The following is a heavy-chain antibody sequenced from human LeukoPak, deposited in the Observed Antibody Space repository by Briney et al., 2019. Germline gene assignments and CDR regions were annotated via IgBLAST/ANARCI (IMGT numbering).Heavy chain of an antibody. CDR1: GFTFSSYT. D-gene: IGHD3-10*01. Sequence: GGSLRLSCAASGFTFSSYTMNWVRQAPGKGLEWVSSISSSSTYINYADSVKGRFTISRDNAKNSLYLQMNSLRAEDTAVYYCARGLGYYLRGVDYWGQGTLVTVSS. J-gene: IGHJ4*02. CDR2: ISSSSTYI. CDR3: ARGLGYYLRGVDY. V-gene: IGHV3-21*01.